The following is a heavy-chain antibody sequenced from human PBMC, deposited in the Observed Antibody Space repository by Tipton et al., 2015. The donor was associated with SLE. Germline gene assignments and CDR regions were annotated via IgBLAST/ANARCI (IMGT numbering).Heavy chain of an antibody. CDR1: GGSISSYY. CDR2: IYYSGST. Sequence: TLSLTCTVSGGSISSYYWSWIRQPPGKGLEWIGYIYYSGSTNYNPSLKSRVTISVDTSKNQFSLKLSSVTAADTAVYYCARDRYYYDSSGYYPLDAFDIWGQGTMVTVSS. D-gene: IGHD3-22*01. J-gene: IGHJ3*02. V-gene: IGHV4-59*12. CDR3: ARDRYYYDSSGYYPLDAFDI.